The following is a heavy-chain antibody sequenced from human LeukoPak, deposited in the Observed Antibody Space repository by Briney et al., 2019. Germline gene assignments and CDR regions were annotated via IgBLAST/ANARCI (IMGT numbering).Heavy chain of an antibody. V-gene: IGHV3-43*02. CDR2: IKADGSGT. Sequence: GGSLRLSCAASGFNIGPYAMYWVRQGPGRGLEWVSVIKADGSGTFYSDSVRGRFTTSRDNSKNSLYLQMSSLTSDNTTLYYCATWAFYHNLDVWGQGTTVAVSS. J-gene: IGHJ6*02. CDR1: GFNIGPYA. CDR3: ATWAFYHNLDV. D-gene: IGHD2/OR15-2a*01.